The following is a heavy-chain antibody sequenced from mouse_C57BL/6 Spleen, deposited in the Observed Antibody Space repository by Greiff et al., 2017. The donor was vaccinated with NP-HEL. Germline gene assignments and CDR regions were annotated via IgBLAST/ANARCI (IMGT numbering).Heavy chain of an antibody. J-gene: IGHJ1*03. V-gene: IGHV1-20*01. D-gene: IGHD1-1*01. Sequence: EVQLQQSGPELVKPGDSVKISCKASGYSFTGYFMNWVLQSHGKSLEWIGRINPYNGDTFYNQKFKGKATLTVDKSSSTAHMELRSLTSEDSAVYYCARGTYYYGSSYGYVDVWGKVTTVTVSS. CDR2: INPYNGDT. CDR3: ARGTYYYGSSYGYVDV. CDR1: GYSFTGYF.